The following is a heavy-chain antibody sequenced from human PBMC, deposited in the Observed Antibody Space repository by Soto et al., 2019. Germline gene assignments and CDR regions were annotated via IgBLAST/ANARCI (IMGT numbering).Heavy chain of an antibody. Sequence: PGESLKISCKGSGYSFTSYWISWVRQMPGKGLEWMGRIDPSDSYTNYSPSFQGHVTISADKSISTAYLQWSSLKASDTAMYYCARHGTGWRDAFDIWRQGTMVTVS. D-gene: IGHD1-7*01. J-gene: IGHJ3*02. V-gene: IGHV5-10-1*01. CDR1: GYSFTSYW. CDR2: IDPSDSYT. CDR3: ARHGTGWRDAFDI.